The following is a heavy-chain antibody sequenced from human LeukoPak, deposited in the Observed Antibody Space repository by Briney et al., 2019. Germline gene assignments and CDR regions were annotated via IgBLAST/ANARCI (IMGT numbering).Heavy chain of an antibody. CDR2: VSGGGGTT. CDR1: GFTFSRYS. V-gene: IGHV3-23*01. J-gene: IGHJ4*02. Sequence: GGSLRLSCAASGFTFSRYSMNWVRQAPGKGLEWVSTVSGGGGTTYYADSVKGRFTISRDNSKNTLFLQMNSLRAEDTAIYYCAKDMGYCSSATCYGLDYWGQGTLVTVSS. D-gene: IGHD2-2*01. CDR3: AKDMGYCSSATCYGLDY.